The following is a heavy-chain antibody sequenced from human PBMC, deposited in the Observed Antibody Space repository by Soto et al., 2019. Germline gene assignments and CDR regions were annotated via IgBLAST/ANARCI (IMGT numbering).Heavy chain of an antibody. D-gene: IGHD5-12*01. CDR1: GGSTSSGGYS. V-gene: IGHV4-30-2*01. Sequence: PSETLSLTCAVSGGSTSSGGYSWSWIRQPPGKGLEWIGYIYHSGSTYYNPSLKSRVTISVDRSKNQFSLKLSSVTAADTAVYYCARRRGFPYYYGMDVWGQGTTVTVSS. CDR2: IYHSGST. J-gene: IGHJ6*02. CDR3: ARRRGFPYYYGMDV.